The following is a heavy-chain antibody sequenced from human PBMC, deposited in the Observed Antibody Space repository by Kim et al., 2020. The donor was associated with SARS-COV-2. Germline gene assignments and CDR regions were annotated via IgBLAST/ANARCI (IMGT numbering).Heavy chain of an antibody. J-gene: IGHJ4*02. CDR1: GGSVSSGSFY. V-gene: IGHV4-61*01. CDR3: ARERAINVMALFTDS. CDR2: IYYNGRT. D-gene: IGHD2-8*01. Sequence: SETLSLTCTVSGGSVSSGSFYWGWVRQPPGKGLEWIGYIYYNGRTNYNPSLKSRVTMSLDTSKSQFSLGLTSVTAADTAVYFCARERAINVMALFTDSWGPGMLVTVSS.